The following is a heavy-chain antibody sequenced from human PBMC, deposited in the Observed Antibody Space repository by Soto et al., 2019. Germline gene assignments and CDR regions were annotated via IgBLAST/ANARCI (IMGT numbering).Heavy chain of an antibody. V-gene: IGHV3-48*02. CDR2: VSTSGATR. J-gene: IGHJ4*02. CDR3: ERFFGSCFDY. D-gene: IGHD3-10*01. CDR1: GFTFSTDS. Sequence: EVQLVESGGGLVQPGGSLRLSCVASGFTFSTDSMNWVRQAPGKGLEWVAHVSTSGATRYYADSVKGRLTISRDNAKTSLYLQMDSLRNEDTAVYYCERFFGSCFDYWGQGTLVSVSS.